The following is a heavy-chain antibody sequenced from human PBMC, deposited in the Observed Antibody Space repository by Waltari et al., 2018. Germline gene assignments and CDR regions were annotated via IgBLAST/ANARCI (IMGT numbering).Heavy chain of an antibody. CDR3: ARDYCDRTNCHGMDV. CDR1: VFHFISYA. CDR2: ISYNGRNI. D-gene: IGHD3-22*01. Sequence: QVQLWESGGVVVQPGRSLSLSVETPVFHFISYAFHWVRQAPGKGLEWVAVISYNGRNIYYVDSVKVRFTISRDNSKKTLYMQLNSLRAEDTAVYYCARDYCDRTNCHGMDVWGQGTKVTVSS. V-gene: IGHV3-30*03. J-gene: IGHJ6*02.